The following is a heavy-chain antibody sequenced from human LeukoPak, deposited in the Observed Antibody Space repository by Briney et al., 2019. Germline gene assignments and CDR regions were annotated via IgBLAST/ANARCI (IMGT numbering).Heavy chain of an antibody. J-gene: IGHJ4*02. Sequence: GGSLRLSCTASGFTFSGAWMTWVRQAPGKGLEWVANISEDGTEKNYVDSVKGRFTISRDNSKNTLYLQMNSLRAEDTAVYYCAKSTDYDILTGYAAFDYWGQGTLVTVSS. CDR1: GFTFSGAW. CDR2: ISEDGTEK. V-gene: IGHV3-7*03. CDR3: AKSTDYDILTGYAAFDY. D-gene: IGHD3-9*01.